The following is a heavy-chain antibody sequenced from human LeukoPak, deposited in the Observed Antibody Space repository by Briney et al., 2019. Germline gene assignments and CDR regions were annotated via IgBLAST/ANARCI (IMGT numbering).Heavy chain of an antibody. CDR2: IYTSGST. CDR1: GGSISSYY. D-gene: IGHD1-1*01. CDR3: ARDLNDLGAFDI. Sequence: SETLSLTCTVSGGSISSYYWSWIRQPAGKGLEWIGRIYTSGSTNYNPSLKSRVPISVDTSKNQFSLKLSSVTAADTAVYYCARDLNDLGAFDIWGQGTMVTVSS. V-gene: IGHV4-4*07. J-gene: IGHJ3*02.